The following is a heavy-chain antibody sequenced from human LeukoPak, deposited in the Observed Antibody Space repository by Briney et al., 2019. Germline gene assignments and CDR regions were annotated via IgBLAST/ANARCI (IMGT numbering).Heavy chain of an antibody. CDR3: ASSQTYYDILTGYYIRGGFDY. V-gene: IGHV1-69*01. CDR1: GGTFSSYA. J-gene: IGHJ4*02. D-gene: IGHD3-9*01. CDR2: IIPIFGTA. Sequence: GSSLKVSCKASGGTFSSYAISWVRQAPGQGLEWMGGIIPIFGTANYAQKFQGRVTITADESTSTAYMELSSLRSEDTAVYYCASSQTYYDILTGYYIRGGFDYWGQGTLVTVSS.